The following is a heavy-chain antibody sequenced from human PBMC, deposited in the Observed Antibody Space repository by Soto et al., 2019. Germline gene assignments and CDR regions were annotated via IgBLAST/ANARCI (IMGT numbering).Heavy chain of an antibody. D-gene: IGHD3-22*01. CDR2: IKQDGSEK. J-gene: IGHJ3*02. Sequence: EVQLVESGGGLVQPGGSLRLSCAASGFTFSSYWMSWVRQAPGKGLEWVANIKQDGSEKYYVDSVKGRFTISRDNAKNSLYLQMNSLRVEDTAVYYCARDEYFDYYDRARGAFDIWGQGTMVTVSS. V-gene: IGHV3-7*01. CDR3: ARDEYFDYYDRARGAFDI. CDR1: GFTFSSYW.